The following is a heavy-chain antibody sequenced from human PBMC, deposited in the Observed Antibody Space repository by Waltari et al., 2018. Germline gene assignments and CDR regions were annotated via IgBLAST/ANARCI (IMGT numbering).Heavy chain of an antibody. CDR3: ARGTMYYFDY. J-gene: IGHJ4*02. Sequence: QVQLVQSGADVKTPGASVKVSCKASGDTFSRYYVHWVRQAPGQGLEWMGIINPSGGGTSSAQKFQGRLTMTRDTSTSTVYMEMSSLRSEDTAVYYCARGTMYYFDYWGQGTLVTVSS. V-gene: IGHV1-46*01. CDR2: INPSGGGT. CDR1: GDTFSRYY.